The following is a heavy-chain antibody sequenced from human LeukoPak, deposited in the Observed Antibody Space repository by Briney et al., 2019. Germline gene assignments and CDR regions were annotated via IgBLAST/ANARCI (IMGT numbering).Heavy chain of an antibody. CDR2: ISSSSSYI. CDR3: ARGGIVVPAPRFDP. Sequence: NPGGSLTLSCAASGFTFSSYSMNWVRQAPGKGLEWVSSISSSSSYIYYADSVKGRFTISRDNAKNSLYLQMNSLRAEDTAVYYCARGGIVVPAPRFDPWGQGTLVTVSS. D-gene: IGHD2-2*01. CDR1: GFTFSSYS. J-gene: IGHJ5*02. V-gene: IGHV3-21*01.